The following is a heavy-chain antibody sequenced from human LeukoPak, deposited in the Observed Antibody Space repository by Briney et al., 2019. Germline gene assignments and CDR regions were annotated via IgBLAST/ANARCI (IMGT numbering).Heavy chain of an antibody. V-gene: IGHV6-1*01. CDR1: GDSVSSNSAT. CDR3: ARGRTAAGQYFFDS. J-gene: IGHJ4*02. D-gene: IGHD6-13*01. CDR2: TYYRSKWSD. Sequence: SQTLSLTCAISGDSVSSNSATWNWIRQSPSRGLEWLGRTYYRSKWSDGYAVSVKSRIAINPDTSKNQFSLQLNSLTPEDTAVYYCARGRTAAGQYFFDSWGQGTLVTVSS.